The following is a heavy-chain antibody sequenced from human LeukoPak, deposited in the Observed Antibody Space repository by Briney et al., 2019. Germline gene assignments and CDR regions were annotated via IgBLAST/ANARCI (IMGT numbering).Heavy chain of an antibody. V-gene: IGHV4-39*07. CDR2: IYYSGST. Sequence: SETLSLTCTVSGGSISSSSYYWGWIRQPPGKGLEWIGSIYYSGSTYYNPSLKSRVTISVDTSKNQFSLKLSSVTAADTAVYYCARADTDYDFWSGYLRPDYFDYWGQGTLVTVSS. CDR1: GGSISSSSYY. CDR3: ARADTDYDFWSGYLRPDYFDY. J-gene: IGHJ4*02. D-gene: IGHD3-3*01.